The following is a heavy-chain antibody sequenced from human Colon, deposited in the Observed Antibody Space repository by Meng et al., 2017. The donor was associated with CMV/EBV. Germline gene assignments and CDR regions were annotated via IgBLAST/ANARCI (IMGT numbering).Heavy chain of an antibody. D-gene: IGHD3-3*01. V-gene: IGHV3-23*01. Sequence: FTFNHHAITWVRQAAGKGPEWVSTISGTGGSPYYADSVKGRFTISRDNFRKTVHLQMNSLRGEDTAVYYCAKSPVDDFWSGLYFDYWGQGALVTVSS. J-gene: IGHJ4*02. CDR2: ISGTGGSP. CDR1: FTFNHHA. CDR3: AKSPVDDFWSGLYFDY.